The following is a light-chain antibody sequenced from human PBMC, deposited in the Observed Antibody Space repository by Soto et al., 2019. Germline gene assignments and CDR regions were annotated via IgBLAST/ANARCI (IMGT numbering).Light chain of an antibody. Sequence: QAVVTQEPSLTVSPGGTVTLTCASTTGAVTSGYFPNWFQQKPGQAPRALIYSTDGKYSWTPARFSGSLLGGKAALTLSGVQPEDEAAYYGVLYLGGSYVFGTGTKLTVL. CDR2: STD. CDR1: TGAVTSGYF. V-gene: IGLV7-43*01. J-gene: IGLJ1*01. CDR3: VLYLGGSYV.